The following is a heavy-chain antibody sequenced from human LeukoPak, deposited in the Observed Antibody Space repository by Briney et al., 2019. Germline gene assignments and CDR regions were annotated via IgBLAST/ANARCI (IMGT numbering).Heavy chain of an antibody. D-gene: IGHD5-12*01. Sequence: GASVKVSCKASGGTFSSYAISWVRQAPGQGLEWMGRIIPILGIANYAQKFQGRVTITADKSTSTAYMELSSLRSEDTAVYYCARGHRSGYDRGDAFDIWGQGTMVTVSS. CDR3: ARGHRSGYDRGDAFDI. J-gene: IGHJ3*02. V-gene: IGHV1-69*04. CDR1: GGTFSSYA. CDR2: IIPILGIA.